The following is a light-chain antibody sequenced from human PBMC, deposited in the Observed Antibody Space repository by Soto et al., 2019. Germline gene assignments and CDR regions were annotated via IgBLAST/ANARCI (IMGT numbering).Light chain of an antibody. V-gene: IGKV1-8*01. J-gene: IGKJ1*01. Sequence: AIRMTQSPTSFSASTGDRVTITCRASQSISSYLAWYQQKPGEAPKLLIQAASALQSGVPSRFSGSGSGTEFTLTISCLQSEDFATYYCQQYYSNRSFGQGTKVEV. CDR2: AAS. CDR1: QSISSY. CDR3: QQYYSNRS.